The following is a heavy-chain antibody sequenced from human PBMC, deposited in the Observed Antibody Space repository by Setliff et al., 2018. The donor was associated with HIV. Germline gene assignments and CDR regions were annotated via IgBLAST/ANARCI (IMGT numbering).Heavy chain of an antibody. CDR1: GGSISSGHYY. CDR2: IYSSGST. J-gene: IGHJ6*03. CDR3: AKQYCGGDCYSDSYYYMDV. V-gene: IGHV4-61*09. Sequence: SETLSLTCTVSGGSISSGHYYWSWIRQPAGKGLGWIGHIYSSGSTNYNPSLKSRVTISVDTSKNQFTLKLSSVTAADTAVYYCAKQYCGGDCYSDSYYYMDVWGKGTTVTVYS. D-gene: IGHD2-21*01.